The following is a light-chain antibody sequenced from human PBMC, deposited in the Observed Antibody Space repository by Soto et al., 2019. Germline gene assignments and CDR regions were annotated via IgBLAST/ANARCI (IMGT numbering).Light chain of an antibody. V-gene: IGKV1-6*01. J-gene: IGKJ4*01. CDR3: QQANSFPLT. Sequence: AIPMTQSPSALSASVGVRVPITCRSSQGSRNDGGWDQQKPGKAPKLRSEAASSLQRGVPSRVSGSGSGTDFTLTISSLQPEDVATYYCQQANSFPLTFGGGTKVDIK. CDR2: AAS. CDR1: QGSRND.